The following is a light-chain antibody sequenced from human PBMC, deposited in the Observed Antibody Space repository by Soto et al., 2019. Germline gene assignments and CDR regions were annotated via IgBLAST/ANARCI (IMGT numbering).Light chain of an antibody. J-gene: IGKJ4*01. V-gene: IGKV1-39*01. Sequence: DIQMTQSPSSLSASVGDRVTITCRASQSITTYLNCYPQKPGKAPKLLIYGTFSLHRGVPSRFRGSGSGPDFTLTISRLQPEDFATYYCQQSYSTPRTFGGGTKVDIK. CDR1: QSITTY. CDR2: GTF. CDR3: QQSYSTPRT.